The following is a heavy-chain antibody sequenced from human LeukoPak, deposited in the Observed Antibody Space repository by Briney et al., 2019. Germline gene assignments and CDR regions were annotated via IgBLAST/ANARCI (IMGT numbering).Heavy chain of an antibody. CDR3: ARDKVVVITNWFDP. D-gene: IGHD2-21*01. V-gene: IGHV3-21*01. J-gene: IGHJ5*02. CDR1: GFTFSSYS. Sequence: GGSLRLSCAASGFTFSSYSMNWVRQAPGKGLEWVSSISSSSYIYYADSVKGRFTISRDNAKNSLYLQMNSLRAEDTAVYYCARDKVVVITNWFDPWGQGTLVTVSS. CDR2: ISSSSYI.